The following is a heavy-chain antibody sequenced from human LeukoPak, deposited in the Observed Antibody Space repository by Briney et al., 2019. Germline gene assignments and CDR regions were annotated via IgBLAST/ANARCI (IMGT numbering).Heavy chain of an antibody. J-gene: IGHJ5*02. V-gene: IGHV3-11*01. CDR1: GFTFSDYY. D-gene: IGHD2-2*01. CDR3: ARDSGVVPAAMLLYGGGLANWFDP. CDR2: ISSSGSTI. Sequence: GGSLRLSCAASGFTFSDYYMSWIRQAPGKGLEWVSYISSSGSTIYYADSVKGRFTISRDNAKNSLYLQMNSLRAEDTAVYYCARDSGVVPAAMLLYGGGLANWFDPWGQGTLVTVSS.